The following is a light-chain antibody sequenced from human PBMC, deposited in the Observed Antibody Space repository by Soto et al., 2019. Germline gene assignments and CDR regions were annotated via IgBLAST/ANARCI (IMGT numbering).Light chain of an antibody. CDR2: GAS. J-gene: IGKJ2*01. V-gene: IGKV3-20*01. Sequence: EIVLTQSPGTLSLSPGKRATLSCRASRSVSSRYLAWYQQKPGQAPRLLIYGASSRATGIPDRFSGSGSGTHFTLTITGLEPEDCAVYHCHQYGYSPNTFGQGTKLEIK. CDR1: RSVSSRY. CDR3: HQYGYSPNT.